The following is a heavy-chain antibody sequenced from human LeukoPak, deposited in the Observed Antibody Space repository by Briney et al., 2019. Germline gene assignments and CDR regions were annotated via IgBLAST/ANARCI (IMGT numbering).Heavy chain of an antibody. Sequence: SETLSLTCTVSGGSISSYYWSWIRQPPGKGLEWIGYIYYSGSTNYNPSLKSRVTISVDTSKNQFSLKLSSVTAADTAVYYCARHVPDDYGDYRPYWYFDLWGRGTLVTVSS. D-gene: IGHD4-17*01. CDR3: ARHVPDDYGDYRPYWYFDL. J-gene: IGHJ2*01. CDR1: GGSISSYY. V-gene: IGHV4-59*08. CDR2: IYYSGST.